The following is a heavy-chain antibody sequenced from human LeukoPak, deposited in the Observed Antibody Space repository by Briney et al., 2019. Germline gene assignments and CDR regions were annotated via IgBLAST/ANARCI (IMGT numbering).Heavy chain of an antibody. CDR1: GFTVSSNY. V-gene: IGHV3-53*04. D-gene: IGHD1-26*01. J-gene: IGHJ5*02. CDR3: AMTLASGSYVWFDP. Sequence: GGSLRLSCAASGFTVSSNYMSWVRQAPGKGLEWVSVIYSGGSTYYADSVKGRFTISRHNSKNTLYLQMNSLRAEDTAVYYCAMTLASGSYVWFDPWGQGTLVTVSS. CDR2: IYSGGST.